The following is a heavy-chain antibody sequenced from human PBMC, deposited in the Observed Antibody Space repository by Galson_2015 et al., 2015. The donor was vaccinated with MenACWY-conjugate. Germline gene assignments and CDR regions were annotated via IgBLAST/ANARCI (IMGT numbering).Heavy chain of an antibody. Sequence: SLRLSCAASGFTFSTYWMTWVRQAPGKGLEWVANIKQDGSDTYYEVSMKGRITVSSDNAKNSLYLQMNNLRAEDTAVYYCARVRSQHCSGSFYTSSMSSYYHYYMDVWGKGTTVTVSS. D-gene: IGHD3-10*02. CDR2: IKQDGSDT. V-gene: IGHV3-7*01. CDR1: GFTFSTYW. CDR3: ARVRSQHCSGSFYTSSMSSYYHYYMDV. J-gene: IGHJ6*03.